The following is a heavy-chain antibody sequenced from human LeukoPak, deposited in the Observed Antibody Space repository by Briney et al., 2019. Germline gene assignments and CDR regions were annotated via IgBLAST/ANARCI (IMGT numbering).Heavy chain of an antibody. CDR2: IYYSGST. J-gene: IGHJ4*02. CDR1: GGSFSGYY. Sequence: PSETLSLTCAVYGGSFSGYYWSWIRQPPGKGLEWIGYIYYSGSTNYNPSLKSRVTISVDTSKNQFSLKLSSVTAADTAVYYCARSHYFREYYFDYWGQGTLVTVSS. CDR3: ARSHYFREYYFDY. V-gene: IGHV4-59*12. D-gene: IGHD2/OR15-2a*01.